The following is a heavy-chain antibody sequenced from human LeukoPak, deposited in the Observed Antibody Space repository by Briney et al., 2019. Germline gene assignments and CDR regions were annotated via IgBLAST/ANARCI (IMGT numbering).Heavy chain of an antibody. CDR3: ARDSYYDSSGSVDY. V-gene: IGHV1-46*01. CDR2: INPSGGST. Sequence: GASVKVSCKASGYTSTSHYMHWVRQAPGQGLEWMGRINPSGGSTTYAQRFRGRVTMTRDTSTSTVYMELSSLRSEDTAVYFCARDSYYDSSGSVDYWGQGTLVTVSS. D-gene: IGHD3-22*01. CDR1: GYTSTSHY. J-gene: IGHJ4*02.